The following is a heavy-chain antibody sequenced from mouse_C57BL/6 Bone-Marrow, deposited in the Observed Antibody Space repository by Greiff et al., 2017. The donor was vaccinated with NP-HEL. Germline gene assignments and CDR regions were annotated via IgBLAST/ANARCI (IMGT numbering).Heavy chain of an antibody. CDR2: IYPGDGDT. J-gene: IGHJ4*01. V-gene: IGHV1-80*01. D-gene: IGHD3-2*02. Sequence: VQLQQSGAELVKPGASVKLSCKASGYTFTSYWMHWVKQRPGKGLEWIGQIYPGDGDTNYNGKFKGKATLTADKSSSTAYMQLSSLTSEDSAVYFCAREAQATFYAMDYWGQGTSVTVSS. CDR1: GYTFTSYW. CDR3: AREAQATFYAMDY.